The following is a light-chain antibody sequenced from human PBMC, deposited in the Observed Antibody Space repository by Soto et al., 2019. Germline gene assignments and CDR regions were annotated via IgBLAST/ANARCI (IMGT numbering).Light chain of an antibody. CDR3: QQYSGYFWT. V-gene: IGKV1-5*01. Sequence: DIQMSQSPSTLSASVGDRVTITCRASQTISSWLAWYQQKPGKAPKLLIYAASTLESGVPSRFSGSGSGTEFTLTISSLQPDYFATYYCQQYSGYFWTFGQGTKVELK. J-gene: IGKJ1*01. CDR2: AAS. CDR1: QTISSW.